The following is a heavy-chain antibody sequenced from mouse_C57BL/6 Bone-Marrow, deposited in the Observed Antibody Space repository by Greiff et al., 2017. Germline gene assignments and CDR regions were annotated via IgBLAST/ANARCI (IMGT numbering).Heavy chain of an antibody. Sequence: EVQLQQSGPELVKPGASVKISCKASGYTFTDYYMNWVKQSHGKSLEWIGDINPNNGGTRYNQKFKGKATLTVDKSSSTAYMELRSLTSEDSAVYYCARGAYYSNYAYAMDYWGQGTSVTVSS. CDR1: GYTFTDYY. V-gene: IGHV1-26*01. D-gene: IGHD2-5*01. CDR2: INPNNGGT. J-gene: IGHJ4*01. CDR3: ARGAYYSNYAYAMDY.